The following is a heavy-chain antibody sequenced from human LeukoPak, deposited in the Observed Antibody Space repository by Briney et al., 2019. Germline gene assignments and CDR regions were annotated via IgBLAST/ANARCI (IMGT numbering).Heavy chain of an antibody. V-gene: IGHV4-39*01. D-gene: IGHD2-2*02. J-gene: IGHJ4*02. Sequence: SETLCLTCTVSGGSISSSSYYWGWIRQPPGKGMEWIGSIYYSGSTYYNPSLKSRVTISVDTSKNQSSLKVNSLTAADTAVYYCARCTSTSCYNFDYWGQGTLVTVSS. CDR2: IYYSGST. CDR1: GGSISSSSYY. CDR3: ARCTSTSCYNFDY.